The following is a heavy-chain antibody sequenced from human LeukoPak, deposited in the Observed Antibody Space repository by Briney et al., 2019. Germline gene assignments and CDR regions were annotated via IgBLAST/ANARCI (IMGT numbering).Heavy chain of an antibody. CDR1: GFTLGDYA. V-gene: IGHV3-21*01. D-gene: IGHD6-19*01. J-gene: IGHJ4*02. CDR3: AREGYSSGWYFFDY. CDR2: ISSSSSYI. Sequence: PGRSLRLSCTASGFTLGDYAMSWVRRAPGKGLEWVSSISSSSSYIYYADSVKGRFTISRDNAKNSLYLQMNSLRAEDTAVYYCAREGYSSGWYFFDYWGQGTLVTVSS.